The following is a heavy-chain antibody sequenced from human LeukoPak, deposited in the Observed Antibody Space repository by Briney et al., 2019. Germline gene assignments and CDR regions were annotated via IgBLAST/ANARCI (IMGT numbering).Heavy chain of an antibody. Sequence: SETLSLTCVVYGVSFSGYYWGWVRQPPGKGLEWIGEINHSASTNYNPSLKSRVTISVDTSKNQFSLKLSCVAAADTAVYYRASTIFGVVIQIPYYYYGMDVWGQGTTVTVSS. CDR2: INHSAST. D-gene: IGHD3-3*01. V-gene: IGHV4-34*01. CDR3: ASTIFGVVIQIPYYYYGMDV. J-gene: IGHJ6*02. CDR1: GVSFSGYY.